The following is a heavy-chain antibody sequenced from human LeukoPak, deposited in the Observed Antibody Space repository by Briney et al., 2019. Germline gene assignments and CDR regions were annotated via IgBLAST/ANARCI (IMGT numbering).Heavy chain of an antibody. CDR2: IYYSGST. CDR3: AGLRGLHAFDI. CDR1: GGSISSGDYY. Sequence: SETLSLTCTVSGGSISSGDYYWSWIRQPPGKGLEWIGYIYYSGSTYYNPSLKSRVTISVDTSKNQFSLKLSSVTAADTAVYYCAGLRGLHAFDIWGQRTMVTVSS. D-gene: IGHD2-15*01. V-gene: IGHV4-30-4*01. J-gene: IGHJ3*02.